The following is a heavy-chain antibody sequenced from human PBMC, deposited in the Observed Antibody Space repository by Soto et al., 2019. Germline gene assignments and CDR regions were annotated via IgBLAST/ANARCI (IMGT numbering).Heavy chain of an antibody. D-gene: IGHD2-21*02. J-gene: IGHJ5*02. V-gene: IGHV3-30-3*01. CDR1: GFTFSSYA. CDR2: ISYDGSNK. CDR3: ARDSLDYGGNSGWFDP. Sequence: QVQLVESGGGVVQPGRSLRLSCAASGFTFSSYAMHWVRQAPGKGLEWVAVISYDGSNKYYADSVKGRFTISRDNSKNTLYLQMNSLSAEDTAVYYCARDSLDYGGNSGWFDPWGQGTLVTVSS.